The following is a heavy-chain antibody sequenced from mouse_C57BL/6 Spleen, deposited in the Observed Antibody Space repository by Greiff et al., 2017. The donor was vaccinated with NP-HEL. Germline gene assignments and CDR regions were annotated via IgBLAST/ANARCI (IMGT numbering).Heavy chain of an antibody. V-gene: IGHV1-34*01. CDR2: IYPNNVGD. CDR3: ARIEVSTVVATGHFDV. J-gene: IGHJ1*03. D-gene: IGHD1-1*01. CDR1: FSTFTDYY. Sequence: EVQLQQSGPELVKPFASVNPSCKHSFSTFTDYYMHWVKQSHGKSLEWIGYIYPNNVGDGYNQKFKGKATLTVDKSSSTAYMELRSLTSADSAVYYCARIEVSTVVATGHFDVWGTGTTVTVSS.